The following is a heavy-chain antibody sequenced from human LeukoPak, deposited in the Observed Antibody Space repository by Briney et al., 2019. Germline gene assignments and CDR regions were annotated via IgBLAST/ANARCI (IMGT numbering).Heavy chain of an antibody. D-gene: IGHD6-6*01. CDR2: INPNSGGT. J-gene: IGHJ1*01. V-gene: IGHV1-2*02. Sequence: RASVKVSCKASGYTFTGYYMHWVRQAPGQGLEWMGWINPNSGGTNYAQKFQGRVTMTRDTSISTAYMELSRLRSDDTAVYYCASGVGIAARVEYFQHWGQGTLVTVSS. CDR3: ASGVGIAARVEYFQH. CDR1: GYTFTGYY.